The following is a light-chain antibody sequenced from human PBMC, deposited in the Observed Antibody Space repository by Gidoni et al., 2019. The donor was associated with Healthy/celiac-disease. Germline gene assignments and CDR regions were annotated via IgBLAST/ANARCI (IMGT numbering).Light chain of an antibody. V-gene: IGKV3-11*01. CDR2: DAS. J-gene: IGKJ1*01. CDR1: QSVSSY. Sequence: IVLTQSPATLPLSPGETATLSCRAIQSVSSYLAWYQQKPGQAPRLLTYDASNRATCIPDRVRGSGAGTDFTPTTSSREPEELAVYDCQQRSNWLWTFGQGTKVEIK. CDR3: QQRSNWLWT.